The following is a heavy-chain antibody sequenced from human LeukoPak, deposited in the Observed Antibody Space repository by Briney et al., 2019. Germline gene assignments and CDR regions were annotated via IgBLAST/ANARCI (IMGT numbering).Heavy chain of an antibody. J-gene: IGHJ4*02. V-gene: IGHV3-15*01. CDR1: GFTFSNAW. CDR2: IKSKNDGGTP. CDR3: TTDLVYYDILTGYSSTLDY. Sequence: GGYLRRYCAASGFTFSNAWMSWVRQAPGMGLEWFGRIKSKNDGGTPDYAAPVKVRFTISRDDSKNTLYLQMNRLKTEDTAVYYCTTDLVYYDILTGYSSTLDYWGQGTLVTVSS. D-gene: IGHD3-9*01.